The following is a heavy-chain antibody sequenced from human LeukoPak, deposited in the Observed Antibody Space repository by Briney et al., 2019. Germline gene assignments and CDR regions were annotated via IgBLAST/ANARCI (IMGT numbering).Heavy chain of an antibody. Sequence: GGSLRLSCAASGFTFSSYAMSWVRQAPGKGLEWVSAISGSGDSTYYAGSSSVKGRFTISRDNSKNTLYLQMNSLRAEDTAIYYCAKVYDFLTGPDYWGRGTLVTVSS. CDR3: AKVYDFLTGPDY. J-gene: IGHJ4*02. CDR2: ISGSGDST. CDR1: GFTFSSYA. D-gene: IGHD3-9*01. V-gene: IGHV3-23*01.